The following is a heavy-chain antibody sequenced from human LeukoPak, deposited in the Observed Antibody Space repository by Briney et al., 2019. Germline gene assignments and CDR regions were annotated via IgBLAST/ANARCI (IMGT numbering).Heavy chain of an antibody. V-gene: IGHV1-2*02. CDR3: SRANNWYFDI. Sequence: ASVKVSCKASGYTLTGYSMHWVRQAPGQGLEWMGWINPNSGGTIYAQKFQVRVTMTTDTSINTAYMALSRLRSDDTAVYYCSRANNWYFDIWGQGTMVTVSS. D-gene: IGHD1-1*01. CDR1: GYTLTGYS. J-gene: IGHJ3*02. CDR2: INPNSGGT.